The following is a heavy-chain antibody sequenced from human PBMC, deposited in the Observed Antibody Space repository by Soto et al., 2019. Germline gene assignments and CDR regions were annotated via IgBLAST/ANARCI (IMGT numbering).Heavy chain of an antibody. Sequence: QVQLVQSGAEVKKPGSSVKVSCTASGGTFSNFAISWVRQAPGQGLEWMGGIIPMFGAAEYAQELQGRVTITADESTSTAYMELSRLRSEATAMYYCARDFGLHNCFDSWGHGTQVTVSS. D-gene: IGHD3-3*01. CDR2: IIPMFGAA. V-gene: IGHV1-69*01. J-gene: IGHJ5*01. CDR3: ARDFGLHNCFDS. CDR1: GGTFSNFA.